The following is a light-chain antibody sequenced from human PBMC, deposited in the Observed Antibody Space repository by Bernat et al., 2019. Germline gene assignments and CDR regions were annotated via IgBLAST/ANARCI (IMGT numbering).Light chain of an antibody. CDR3: QQYYSNPQT. J-gene: IGKJ1*01. V-gene: IGKV1-8*01. CDR2: ATS. Sequence: AIRMTQSPSSISASTGDRVTITCRASQGVSSYLAWYQQKPGKAPKLLTFATSTLQTGVPSRFSGSGSGTDFTLTISCLQSEDFATYYCQQYYSNPQTFGQGTRVEIK. CDR1: QGVSSY.